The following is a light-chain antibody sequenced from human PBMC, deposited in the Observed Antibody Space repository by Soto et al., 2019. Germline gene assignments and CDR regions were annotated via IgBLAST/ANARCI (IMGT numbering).Light chain of an antibody. J-gene: IGKJ3*01. CDR3: QKYNSPPGT. V-gene: IGKV1-27*01. Sequence: DIQMTQSPSSLSASVGDRVTITCRASQGIRKYLAWYQQKPGKVPKHLIYDASTLQLGVPSRFSGSGSGTDFTLTISSLQPEDVETYYCQKYNSPPGTFGPWTKVDIK. CDR1: QGIRKY. CDR2: DAS.